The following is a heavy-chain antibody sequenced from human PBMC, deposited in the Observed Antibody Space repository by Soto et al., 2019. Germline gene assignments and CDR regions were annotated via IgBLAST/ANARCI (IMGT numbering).Heavy chain of an antibody. CDR3: ARGSGDSSFSYYYYYYMDV. CDR1: GFTFSSYS. V-gene: IGHV3-21*01. D-gene: IGHD6-13*01. Sequence: GGSLRLSCAASGFTFSSYSMNWVRQAPGKGLEWVSSISSSSSYIYYADSVKGRFTISRDNAKNSLYLQMNSLRAEDTAVYYCARGSGDSSFSYYYYYYMDVWGKGTTVTVSS. CDR2: ISSSSSYI. J-gene: IGHJ6*03.